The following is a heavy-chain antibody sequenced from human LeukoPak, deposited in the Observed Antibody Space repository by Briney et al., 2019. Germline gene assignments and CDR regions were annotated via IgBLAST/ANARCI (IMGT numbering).Heavy chain of an antibody. CDR1: GFTFTNYW. CDR3: ARGGGDFWSAYYSGYYFDY. CDR2: IKRDGSEK. V-gene: IGHV3-7*01. D-gene: IGHD3-3*01. Sequence: GGSLRLSCAASGFTFTNYWMSWVRQAPGKGLEWVANIKRDGSEKYHVDSVKGRFTISRDNAKSSLYLQMNSLRAEDTAVYYCARGGGDFWSAYYSGYYFDYWGQGTLVTVSS. J-gene: IGHJ4*02.